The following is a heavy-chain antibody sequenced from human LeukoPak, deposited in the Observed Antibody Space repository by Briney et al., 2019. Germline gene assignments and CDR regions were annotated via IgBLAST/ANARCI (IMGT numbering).Heavy chain of an antibody. CDR1: GFSFSSYG. J-gene: IGHJ4*02. Sequence: GGSLRLSCAASGFSFSSYGMHWVRQAPGKGLEWVAFIRYDGSNKYYADSVKGRFTISRDNSKNTLYLQMNSLRAEDTAVYYCANPLVPAAPRDYWGQGTLVTVSS. D-gene: IGHD2-2*01. CDR3: ANPLVPAAPRDY. V-gene: IGHV3-30*02. CDR2: IRYDGSNK.